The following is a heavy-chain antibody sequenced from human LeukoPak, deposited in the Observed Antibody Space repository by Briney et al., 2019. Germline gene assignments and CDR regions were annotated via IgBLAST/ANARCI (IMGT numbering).Heavy chain of an antibody. CDR2: IWYDGSNK. CDR3: AKDGRYYYASSPSEYFQH. Sequence: QPGRSLRLSCAAPGFTFSSCGMHWVRQAPGKGLEWVAVIWYDGSNKYYADSVKGRFTISRDNSKNTLYLQMNSLRAEDTAVYYCAKDGRYYYASSPSEYFQHWGQGTLVTVSS. J-gene: IGHJ1*01. CDR1: GFTFSSCG. V-gene: IGHV3-33*06. D-gene: IGHD3-22*01.